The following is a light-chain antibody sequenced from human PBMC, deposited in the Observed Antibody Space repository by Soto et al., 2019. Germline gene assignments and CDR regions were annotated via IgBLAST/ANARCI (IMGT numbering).Light chain of an antibody. CDR3: QQYKDWPRT. CDR2: GAS. CDR1: QSVTDN. V-gene: IGKV3-15*01. J-gene: IGKJ1*01. Sequence: EIVMTQSPATLSVSPGERATLSCRASQSVTDNLAWYQQKPGQAPRLLIYGASTRYTGVPARFSGGGSETEFTLTISSLQSEDFAVYYCQQYKDWPRTFGQGTKVKIK.